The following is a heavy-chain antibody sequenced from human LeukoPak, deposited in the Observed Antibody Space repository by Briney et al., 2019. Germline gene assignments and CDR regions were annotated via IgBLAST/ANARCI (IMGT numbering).Heavy chain of an antibody. Sequence: PGGSLRLSCAASGFTFSSYGMHWVRQAPGKGLEWVAFIRYDGSNKYYADSVKGRFTISRDNSKNTLYLQMNSLRAEDTAVYYCASLPRRTSYYYDSSGPGDYWGQGTLVTVSS. D-gene: IGHD3-22*01. J-gene: IGHJ4*02. V-gene: IGHV3-30*02. CDR1: GFTFSSYG. CDR3: ASLPRRTSYYYDSSGPGDY. CDR2: IRYDGSNK.